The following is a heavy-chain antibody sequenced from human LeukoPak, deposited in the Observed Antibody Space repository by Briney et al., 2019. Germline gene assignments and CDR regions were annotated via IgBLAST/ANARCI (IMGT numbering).Heavy chain of an antibody. CDR3: VRHTTSGWYQVVY. J-gene: IGHJ4*02. D-gene: IGHD6-19*01. CDR2: ITYSGRT. V-gene: IGHV4-59*01. CDR1: GGSISDYF. Sequence: PSETLSLTCTVSGGSISDYFWSWIRRPPGKGLEWIGFITYSGRTDQNPSLKSRVTISVDASKNQFSLNLTSVTAADTAVYYCVRHTTSGWYQVVYWGQGTLVTVSS.